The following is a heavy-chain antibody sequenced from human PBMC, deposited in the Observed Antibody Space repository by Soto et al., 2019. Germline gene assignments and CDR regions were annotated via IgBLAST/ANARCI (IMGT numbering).Heavy chain of an antibody. CDR2: IDGSGGIT. CDR1: GFTFGTTD. V-gene: IGHV3-23*01. Sequence: VGSLRLSCAASGFTFGTTDMSWVRRAPGEGLEWVSTIDGSGGITYYADSVKGRFTISRDNSRNTVYLQMNSLRGDDTALYYCVKNPGWFNTWGQGALVTVSS. CDR3: VKNPGWFNT. J-gene: IGHJ5*02.